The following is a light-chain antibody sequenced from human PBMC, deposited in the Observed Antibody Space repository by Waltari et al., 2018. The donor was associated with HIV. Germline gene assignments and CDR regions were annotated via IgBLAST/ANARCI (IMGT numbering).Light chain of an antibody. CDR1: NNINRD. V-gene: IGKV3-15*01. Sequence: EIVMTLFPATLSVSLGERVTLSWRVSNNINRDLAWYQSKPGQSPRLLIYGASTRATGIPARFSGSGSGTEFTLTISSLQSEDFSVYYCQQYYAWPPRYTFGQGTKLEIK. CDR2: GAS. J-gene: IGKJ2*01. CDR3: QQYYAWPPRYT.